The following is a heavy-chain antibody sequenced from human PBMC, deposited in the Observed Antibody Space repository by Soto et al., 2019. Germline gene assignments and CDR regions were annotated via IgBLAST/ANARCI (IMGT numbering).Heavy chain of an antibody. V-gene: IGHV4-39*01. Sequence: SETLSLTCSVSGDSINSDKYYWGWIRQPPGKGLEWIGSIYYRGNTYYNPSLQTRVTISLDKSKSQFSLRLNSVTAADSAVYFCARLEGLATISYYFDCWGQGAQVTVAS. D-gene: IGHD3-9*01. CDR1: GDSINSDKYY. J-gene: IGHJ4*02. CDR3: ARLEGLATISYYFDC. CDR2: IYYRGNT.